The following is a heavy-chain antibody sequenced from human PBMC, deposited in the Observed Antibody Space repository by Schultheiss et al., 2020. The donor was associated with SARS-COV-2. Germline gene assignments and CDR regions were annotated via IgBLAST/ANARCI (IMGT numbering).Heavy chain of an antibody. CDR2: INHSGST. D-gene: IGHD2-2*01. V-gene: IGHV4-34*01. CDR1: GGSFSGYY. J-gene: IGHJ6*02. Sequence: SETLSLTCAVYGGSFSGYYWSWIRQPPGKGLEWIGEINHSGSTNYNPSLKSRVTISVDTSKNQFSLKLSSVTAADTAVYYCARGGGRYCSSTSCYPVYYYYGMDVWGQGTTVTVSS. CDR3: ARGGGRYCSSTSCYPVYYYYGMDV.